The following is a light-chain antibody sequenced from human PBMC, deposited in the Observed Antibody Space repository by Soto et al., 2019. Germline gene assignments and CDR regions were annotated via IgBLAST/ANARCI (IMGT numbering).Light chain of an antibody. CDR2: AAS. CDR1: RSLSSSY. V-gene: IGKV3-20*01. J-gene: IGKJ2*01. CDR3: QQQGT. Sequence: EIVLTQSPGTLSLSPGERATLSCRASRSLSSSYVVWYQQKPGQAPRLLIYAASRRATGIPDRFSGSGSATEYTLTISRVEPEDVAVYYCQQQGTFGQGTKLEIK.